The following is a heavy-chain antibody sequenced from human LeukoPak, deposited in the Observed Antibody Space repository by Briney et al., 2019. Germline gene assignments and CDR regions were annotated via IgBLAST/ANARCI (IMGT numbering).Heavy chain of an antibody. Sequence: SDTLSLTCAVSGYSISSSTYYWRWIRQPPGKGLEWIGSIYYSGSTYYNPSLKSRVTISVHTPKNQFSLKLSSVTAADTAVYYCASPYYYDSSGYLIWGQGTLVTVSS. CDR2: IYYSGST. CDR1: GYSISSSTYY. CDR3: ASPYYYDSSGYLI. V-gene: IGHV4-39*01. J-gene: IGHJ4*02. D-gene: IGHD3-22*01.